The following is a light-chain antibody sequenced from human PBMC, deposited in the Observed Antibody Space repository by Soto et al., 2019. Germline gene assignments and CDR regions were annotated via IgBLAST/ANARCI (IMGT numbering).Light chain of an antibody. CDR1: SSNVGSNS. CDR3: AAWDDSLFGVV. Sequence: VLTQPPSASGTPGQRVTISCSGSSSNVGSNSVNWYQQFPGTAPKVLIYRSNQRPSGVPDRFSGSKSGTSASLAISGLQSEDEADYYCAAWDDSLFGVVFGGGTQLTVL. V-gene: IGLV1-44*01. J-gene: IGLJ7*01. CDR2: RSN.